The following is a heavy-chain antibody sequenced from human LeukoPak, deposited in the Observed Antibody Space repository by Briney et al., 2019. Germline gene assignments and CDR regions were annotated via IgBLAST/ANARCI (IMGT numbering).Heavy chain of an antibody. D-gene: IGHD3-22*01. CDR1: GFTFSSYA. J-gene: IGHJ4*02. CDR3: AKGSYYDSSGSFYFVY. V-gene: IGHV3-23*01. CDR2: ISGSGDNT. Sequence: PGGSLRLSCAASGFTFSSYAMSWVRQAPGKGLERVSGISGSGDNTYYADSVKGRFTISRDNSKNTLYVQVNSLGTEDTAAYYCAKGSYYDSSGSFYFVYWGQGTLVTVSS.